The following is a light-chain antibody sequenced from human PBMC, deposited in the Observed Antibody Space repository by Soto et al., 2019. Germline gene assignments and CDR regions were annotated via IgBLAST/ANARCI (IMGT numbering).Light chain of an antibody. V-gene: IGKV1-5*03. Sequence: DIQLTQSPSTLSASVGDRVTIACRASPSISYWLAWYQQQPGKAPKLLIYTASNLNIGVPSRFSGSGSGAEVTLTISGLEPDYFATYHFQQYECYSRLTFGGGTKVEIK. CDR1: PSISYW. CDR2: TAS. CDR3: QQYECYSRLT. J-gene: IGKJ4*01.